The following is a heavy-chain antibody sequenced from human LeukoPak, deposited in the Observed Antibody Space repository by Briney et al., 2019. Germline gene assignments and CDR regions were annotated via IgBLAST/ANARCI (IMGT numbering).Heavy chain of an antibody. CDR2: IKRQSESVAI. J-gene: IGHJ6*03. CDR1: GFTFSSAW. V-gene: IGHV3-15*01. CDR3: ATGITLDPLHNFHYFYMDV. D-gene: IGHD3-10*01. Sequence: PGGSLRLSCAASGFTFSSAWMFWVRQSPGKGLEWVGRIKRQSESVAIDYAAPVKDRFNISRDDSKSTVYLQMNSLKSEDSAVYFCATGITLDPLHNFHYFYMDVWGKGTTVTVSS.